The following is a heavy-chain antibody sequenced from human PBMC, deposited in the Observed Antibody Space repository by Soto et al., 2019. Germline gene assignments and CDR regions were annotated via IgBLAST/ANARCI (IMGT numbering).Heavy chain of an antibody. CDR1: GGTFSSCA. Sequence: SVKVSCKAAGGTFSSCAISWVRQAPGQRLEWLGGIIPILGTANYAQKFQGRVTITADESTSTAYMELSSLSSEDTAVHYCARGRYSRSSRTNYYHSGMDVWGQGTTVTVSS. J-gene: IGHJ6*02. V-gene: IGHV1-69*13. CDR2: IIPILGTA. D-gene: IGHD6-13*01. CDR3: ARGRYSRSSRTNYYHSGMDV.